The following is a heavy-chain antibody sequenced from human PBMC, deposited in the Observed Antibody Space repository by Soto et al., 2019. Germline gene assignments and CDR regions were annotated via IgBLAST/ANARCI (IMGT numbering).Heavy chain of an antibody. J-gene: IGHJ4*02. CDR2: IYYSGST. Sequence: SETLSLTCTVSGGSISSSSYYWGWIRQPPGKGLEWIGSIYYSGSTYYNPSLKSRVTISVDTSKNQFSLKLSSVTAADTAVYYCARRGSGGIAVAGTSFDYWGQGTLVTVSS. CDR3: ARRGSGGIAVAGTSFDY. D-gene: IGHD6-19*01. CDR1: GGSISSSSYY. V-gene: IGHV4-39*01.